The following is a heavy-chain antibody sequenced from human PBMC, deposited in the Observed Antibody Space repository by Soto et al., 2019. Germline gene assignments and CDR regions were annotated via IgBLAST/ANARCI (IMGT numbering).Heavy chain of an antibody. CDR2: ISAGSGNA. Sequence: EVLLLESGGGFVQPGGSLRLSCVASGFSFSTHAMTWVRQAPGKWLEWVSVISAGSGNAYYAESVKGRFTVSRDNSKNTLWLQLDSLRVEDTGLYYCARQKLKSSTWYGSLDSWGQGTLVTVSS. D-gene: IGHD6-13*01. J-gene: IGHJ4*02. CDR1: GFSFSTHA. V-gene: IGHV3-23*01. CDR3: ARQKLKSSTWYGSLDS.